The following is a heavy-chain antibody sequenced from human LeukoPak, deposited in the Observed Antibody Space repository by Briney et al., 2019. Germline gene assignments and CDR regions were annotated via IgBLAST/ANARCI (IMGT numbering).Heavy chain of an antibody. J-gene: IGHJ6*03. V-gene: IGHV3-74*01. D-gene: IGHD1-1*01. CDR3: ARGVQSSLYYYYYYYMDV. CDR2: INSDGGST. Sequence: ETLSLTCAVYGGSFSGYYWSWIRQPPGKGLEWVSGINSDGGSTSYADSVKGRFTISRDNAKNALYLQINSLRAEDTAVYYCARGVQSSLYYYYYYYMDVWGKGTTVTVSS. CDR1: GGSFSGYY.